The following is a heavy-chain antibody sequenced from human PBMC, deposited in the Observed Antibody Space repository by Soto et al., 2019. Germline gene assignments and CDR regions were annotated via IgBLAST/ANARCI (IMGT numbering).Heavy chain of an antibody. CDR2: ISASGGST. CDR3: AKEQAHSEADTSSIFDY. D-gene: IGHD2-2*01. Sequence: PVGSLRLSCAASGFAFSDYPMTWVRQAPGKGLEWVSSISASGGSTYYPDSVKGRFTISRDNSKNTLYLQMNSLRAEDTAVYFCAKEQAHSEADTSSIFDYWGQGTLVTVSS. CDR1: GFAFSDYP. J-gene: IGHJ4*02. V-gene: IGHV3-23*01.